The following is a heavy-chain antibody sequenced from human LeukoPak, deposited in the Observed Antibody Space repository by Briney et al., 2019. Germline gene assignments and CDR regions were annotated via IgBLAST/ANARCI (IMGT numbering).Heavy chain of an antibody. CDR3: ARDEGGIQLGYFDY. CDR2: ISYDGSNK. D-gene: IGHD5-18*01. Sequence: GSLRLSCAASGFTFSSYAMHWVRQAPGKGLEWVAVISYDGSNKYYADSVKGRFTISRDNSKNTLYLQMNSLRAEDTAVYCCARDEGGIQLGYFDYWGQGTLVTVSS. CDR1: GFTFSSYA. J-gene: IGHJ4*02. V-gene: IGHV3-30*04.